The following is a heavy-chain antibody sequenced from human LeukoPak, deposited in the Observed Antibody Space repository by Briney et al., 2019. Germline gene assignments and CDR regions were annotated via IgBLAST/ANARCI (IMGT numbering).Heavy chain of an antibody. V-gene: IGHV4-4*08. J-gene: IGHJ3*01. CDR3: ARQVATKGEWAFDV. CDR2: IRPDGHT. Sequence: SETLSLTCTVSGGSISSYYWSWIRQPPGKGLEWMASIRPDGHTYSNSSQRNQLTISADMSRNEFSLKLNSLTAADTAVCYCARQVATKGEWAFDVWGQGTVVTVSS. D-gene: IGHD5-12*01. CDR1: GGSISSYY.